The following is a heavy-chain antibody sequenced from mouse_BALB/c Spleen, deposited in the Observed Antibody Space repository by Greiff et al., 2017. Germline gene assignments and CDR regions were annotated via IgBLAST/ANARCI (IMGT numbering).Heavy chain of an antibody. Sequence: EVMLVESGGGLVKPGGSLKLSCAASGFTFSDYYMYWVRQTPEKRLEWVATISDGGSYTYYPDSVKGRFTISRDNAKNNLYLQMSSLKSEDTAMYYCARDDGYYHAMDYWGQGTSVTVSS. D-gene: IGHD2-3*01. CDR3: ARDDGYYHAMDY. J-gene: IGHJ4*01. CDR2: ISDGGSYT. CDR1: GFTFSDYY. V-gene: IGHV5-4*02.